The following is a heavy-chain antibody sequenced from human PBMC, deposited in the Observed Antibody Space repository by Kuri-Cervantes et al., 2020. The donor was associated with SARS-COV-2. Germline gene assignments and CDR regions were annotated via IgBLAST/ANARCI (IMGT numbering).Heavy chain of an antibody. J-gene: IGHJ6*03. V-gene: IGHV4-39*07. CDR3: AGEQRGYYYYYYMDV. CDR2: IYYSGST. Sequence: SETLSLTCTVSGGSISSSSYYWGWIRQPPGKGLEWIGSIYYSGSTYYNPSLKSRVTISVDTSKNQFSLKLRSVTAADTAVYYYAGEQRGYYYYYYMDVWGKGTTVTVSS. D-gene: IGHD5-18*01. CDR1: GGSISSSSYY.